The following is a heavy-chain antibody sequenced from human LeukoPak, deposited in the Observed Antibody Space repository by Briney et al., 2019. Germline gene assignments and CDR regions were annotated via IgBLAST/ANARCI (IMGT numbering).Heavy chain of an antibody. V-gene: IGHV3-23*01. CDR1: GFTFSSYS. D-gene: IGHD3-22*01. CDR3: AKKSSHYYDSSGYLDY. CDR2: ISGSGGST. Sequence: GGSLRLSCAASGFTFSSYSMNWVRQAPGKGLEWVSAISGSGGSTYYADSVKGRFTISRDNSKNTLYLQMNSLRAEDTAVYYCAKKSSHYYDSSGYLDYWGQGTLVTVSS. J-gene: IGHJ4*02.